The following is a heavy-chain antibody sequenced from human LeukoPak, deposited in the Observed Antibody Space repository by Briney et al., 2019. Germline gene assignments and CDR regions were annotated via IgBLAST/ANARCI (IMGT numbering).Heavy chain of an antibody. J-gene: IGHJ6*03. Sequence: SETLSLTCTVSGGSISSYYWSWIRQPPGKGLEWIGYIYYSGSTNYNPSLKSRVTISVDTSKTQFSLNLSSVTAADTAVYYCAREDSGSYYNYYYFYMDVWGKGTTVTISS. D-gene: IGHD3-10*01. CDR2: IYYSGST. CDR3: AREDSGSYYNYYYFYMDV. CDR1: GGSISSYY. V-gene: IGHV4-59*12.